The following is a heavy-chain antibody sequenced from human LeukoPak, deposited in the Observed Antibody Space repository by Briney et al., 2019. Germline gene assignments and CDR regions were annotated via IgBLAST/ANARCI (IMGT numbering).Heavy chain of an antibody. CDR1: GFTFSSYL. V-gene: IGHV3-74*01. D-gene: IGHD6-19*01. Sequence: PGGSLRLSRAASGFTFSSYLMHWVRQAPGKGLVWVSRIYSDGRTISYADSVKGRFTISKNNTKNTLYQQMDSLRAEETAVYYGARDPYGWFLFDYWSQGTLVTVSS. J-gene: IGHJ4*02. CDR3: ARDPYGWFLFDY. CDR2: IYSDGRTI.